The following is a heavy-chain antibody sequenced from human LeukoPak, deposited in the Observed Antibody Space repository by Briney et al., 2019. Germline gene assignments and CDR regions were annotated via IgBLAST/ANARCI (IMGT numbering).Heavy chain of an antibody. CDR1: GYTFTSYG. J-gene: IGHJ5*02. V-gene: IGHV1-18*01. CDR2: ISAYNGNT. D-gene: IGHD1-1*01. Sequence: ASVKVSCKASGYTFTSYGISWVRQAPGQGLGWMGWISAYNGNTNYAQKLQGRVTMTTDTSTSTAYMELRSLRSDDTAVYYCARDQVQLERRGLRRYGWFDPWGQGTLVTVSS. CDR3: ARDQVQLERRGLRRYGWFDP.